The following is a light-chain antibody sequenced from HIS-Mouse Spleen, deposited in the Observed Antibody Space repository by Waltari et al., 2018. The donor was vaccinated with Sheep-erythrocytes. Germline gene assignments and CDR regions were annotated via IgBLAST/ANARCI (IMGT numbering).Light chain of an antibody. Sequence: QSALTQPRSVSGSPGQSVTISCTGTSSDVGGYNYVSWYQQHPGKAAKLMIYAVSNRPSGVSTRFSGCESGNTASLTISGLQAEDEADYYCSSYTSSSTWVFGGGTKLTVL. CDR1: SSDVGGYNY. J-gene: IGLJ3*02. CDR2: AVS. V-gene: IGLV2-14*01. CDR3: SSYTSSSTWV.